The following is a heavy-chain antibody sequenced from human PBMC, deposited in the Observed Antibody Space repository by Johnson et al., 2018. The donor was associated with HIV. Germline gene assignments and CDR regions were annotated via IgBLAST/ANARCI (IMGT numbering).Heavy chain of an antibody. J-gene: IGHJ3*01. CDR1: GFTFSSYW. Sequence: VQLVESGGGLVQPGGSLRLSCAASGFTFSSYWMSWVRQAPGKGLEWVANIKQDGSEKYYVDSVKGRFTISRDNAKNSLYLQMNSLRPEDTAVYYCVRGGQWGATDAFDVLGQGTMVTVSS. CDR2: IKQDGSEK. V-gene: IGHV3-7*01. D-gene: IGHD6-19*01. CDR3: VRGGQWGATDAFDV.